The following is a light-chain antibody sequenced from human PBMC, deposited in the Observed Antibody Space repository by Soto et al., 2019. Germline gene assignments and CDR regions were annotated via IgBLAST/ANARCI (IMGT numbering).Light chain of an antibody. CDR1: QSVSSSY. Sequence: EVVLKQSPGTLSLSPGERATLSCRASQSVSSSYLVWYQQKPGQAPRLLIYGASSRATGIPDRFSGSGSGTDFTLTISRLEPEDFAVYYCQQYGSSPLTFGGGTKVDIK. V-gene: IGKV3-20*01. J-gene: IGKJ4*01. CDR3: QQYGSSPLT. CDR2: GAS.